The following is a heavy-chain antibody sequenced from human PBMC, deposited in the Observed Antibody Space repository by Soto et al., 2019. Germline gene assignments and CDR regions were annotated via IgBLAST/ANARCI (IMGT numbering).Heavy chain of an antibody. D-gene: IGHD6-13*01. CDR3: AREGIAAADY. J-gene: IGHJ4*02. V-gene: IGHV4-34*01. CDR2: INHSGST. CDR1: VGSFSGYY. Sequence: QVQLQQWGAGLLKPSETLSLTCAVYVGSFSGYYWSWIRQPPGKGLEWIGEINHSGSTNYNPSLKSRVTISVDTSKNQFSLKLSSVTAADTAVYYCAREGIAAADYWGQGTLVTVSS.